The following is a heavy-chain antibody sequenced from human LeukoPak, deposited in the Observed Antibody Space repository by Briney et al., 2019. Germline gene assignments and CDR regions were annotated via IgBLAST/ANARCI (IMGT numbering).Heavy chain of an antibody. CDR3: ARGLVVAATRFFDY. Sequence: PSQTLSLTCTVSGGSISSGDYYWSWIRQPPGKGLEWIGYTYHSGSTYYNPSLKSRVTISVDRSKNQFSLKLSSVTAADTAVYYCARGLVVAATRFFDYWGQGTLVTVSS. J-gene: IGHJ4*02. CDR1: GGSISSGDYY. V-gene: IGHV4-30-2*01. D-gene: IGHD2-15*01. CDR2: TYHSGST.